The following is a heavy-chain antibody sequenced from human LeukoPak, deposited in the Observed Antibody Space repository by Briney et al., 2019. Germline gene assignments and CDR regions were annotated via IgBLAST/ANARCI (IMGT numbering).Heavy chain of an antibody. V-gene: IGHV3-23*01. J-gene: IGHJ4*02. CDR1: GFTFSSYA. Sequence: GGSLRLSCAASGFTFSSYAMTWVRQAPGKGLEWVSAITDSGGDTYHADSVKGRFTISRDNAKNSLYLQMNSLRAEDTAVYYCARDSLAVAGLPDYWGQGTLVTVSS. CDR3: ARDSLAVAGLPDY. D-gene: IGHD6-19*01. CDR2: ITDSGGDT.